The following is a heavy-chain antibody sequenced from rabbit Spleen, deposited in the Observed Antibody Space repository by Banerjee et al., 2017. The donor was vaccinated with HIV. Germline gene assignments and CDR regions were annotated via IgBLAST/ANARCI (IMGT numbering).Heavy chain of an antibody. D-gene: IGHD6-1*01. CDR3: ARDPWGGDDGGGYGGGMDL. V-gene: IGHV1S40*01. Sequence: QSLEESGGDLVKPGASLTLTCTASGIDFSSNNYMCWVRQAPGKGLEWIACIYAGSSGSTYYASWAKGRFTISKTSSTTVTLQMTSLTAADTATYFCARDPWGGDDGGGYGGGMDLWGQGTLVTVS. CDR2: IYAGSSGST. J-gene: IGHJ6*01. CDR1: GIDFSSNNY.